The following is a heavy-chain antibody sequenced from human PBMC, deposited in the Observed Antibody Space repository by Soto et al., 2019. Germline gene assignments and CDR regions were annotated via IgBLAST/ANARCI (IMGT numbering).Heavy chain of an antibody. CDR2: IYYSGST. CDR3: AREAGSSWTNGMDV. Sequence: SETLSLTCTVSGGSISSYYWSWIRQPPGKGLEWIGYIYYSGSTNYNPSLKSRVTISVDTSKNQFSLKLSSVTAADTAVYYRAREAGSSWTNGMDVWGQGTTVTVSS. J-gene: IGHJ6*02. D-gene: IGHD6-13*01. V-gene: IGHV4-59*01. CDR1: GGSISSYY.